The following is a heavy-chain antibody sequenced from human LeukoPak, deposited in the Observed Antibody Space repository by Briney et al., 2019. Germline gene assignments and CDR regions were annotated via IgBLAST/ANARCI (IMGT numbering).Heavy chain of an antibody. CDR1: GYTFTSYY. Sequence: ASVKVSCKASGYTFTSYYMHWVRQAPGQGLEWMGIINPSGGSTSYAQKFQGRVTMTRDMSTSTVYMELRSLRSEDTAVYYCASLGGSGSYDYWGQGTLVTVSS. J-gene: IGHJ4*02. CDR2: INPSGGST. V-gene: IGHV1-46*01. CDR3: ASLGGSGSYDY. D-gene: IGHD1-26*01.